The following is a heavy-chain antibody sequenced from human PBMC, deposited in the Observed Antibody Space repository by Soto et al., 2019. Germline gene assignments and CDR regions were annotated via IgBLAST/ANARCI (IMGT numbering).Heavy chain of an antibody. Sequence: GGSLRLSCAASGFTFSSYGMHWVRQAPGKGLEWVAVISYDGSNKYYADSVKGRFTISRDNSKNTLYLQMNSLRAEDTAVYYCAKDDFKMATIPYNWFDPWGQGTLVTVSS. V-gene: IGHV3-30*18. CDR2: ISYDGSNK. J-gene: IGHJ5*02. CDR1: GFTFSSYG. CDR3: AKDDFKMATIPYNWFDP. D-gene: IGHD5-12*01.